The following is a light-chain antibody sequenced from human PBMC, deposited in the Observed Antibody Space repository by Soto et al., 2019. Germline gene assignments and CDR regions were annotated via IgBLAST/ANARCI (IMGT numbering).Light chain of an antibody. V-gene: IGLV2-14*01. CDR2: EVN. J-gene: IGLJ2*01. Sequence: QSALTQPASVSGSPGQSITLSCSGTSSDVGLYNYVSWYQHHPGKAPKLLIYEVNIRPSGVSGRFSGSKSGNTASLTISGLQADDEADYYCTSYTTTATLGVFGGGTKLTVL. CDR1: SSDVGLYNY. CDR3: TSYTTTATLGV.